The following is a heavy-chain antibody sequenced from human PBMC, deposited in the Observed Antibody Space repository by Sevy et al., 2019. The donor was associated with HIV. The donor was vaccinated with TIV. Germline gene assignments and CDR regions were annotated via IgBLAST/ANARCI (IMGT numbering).Heavy chain of an antibody. CDR1: GGSISSYY. J-gene: IGHJ4*02. Sequence: SETLSLTCTVSGGSISSYYWSWIRQPPGKGLEWIGNIYYSGSTNYNPSLKRRVTISVDTSKNQFSLKLMSVTAADTAVYYCARENDGDHVDYGGQGTRVTVSS. D-gene: IGHD4-17*01. CDR2: IYYSGST. CDR3: ARENDGDHVDY. V-gene: IGHV4-59*01.